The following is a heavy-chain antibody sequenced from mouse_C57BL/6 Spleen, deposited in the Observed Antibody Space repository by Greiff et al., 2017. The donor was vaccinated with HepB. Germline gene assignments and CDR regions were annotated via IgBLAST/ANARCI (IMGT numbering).Heavy chain of an antibody. CDR1: GYTFTSYW. J-gene: IGHJ2*01. CDR3: ARSDDPDDY. D-gene: IGHD2-3*01. CDR2: IDPSDSYT. Sequence: QVQLQQPGAELVRPGTSVKLSCKASGYTFTSYWMHWVKQRPGQGLEWIGVIDPSDSYTNYNQKFKGKATLTVDTSSSTAYMQLSSLTSVDSAVYYCARSDDPDDYWGQGTTLTVSS. V-gene: IGHV1-59*01.